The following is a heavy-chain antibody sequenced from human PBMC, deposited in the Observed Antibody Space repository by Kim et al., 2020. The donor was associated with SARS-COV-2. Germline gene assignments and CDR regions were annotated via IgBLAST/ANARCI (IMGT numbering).Heavy chain of an antibody. CDR3: AKDGLNYYGSGRSDDFDD. CDR2: ISYDGTNK. Sequence: GGSLRLSCAASGFTFSTYGMHWVRQAPGKGLEWDAYISYDGTNKYHADSVQGRFTISRDNSKNTLYLQMNSLRVEDTAVYYCAKDGLNYYGSGRSDDFDDWGQGTLFTLSS. V-gene: IGHV3-30*18. J-gene: IGHJ4*02. CDR1: GFTFSTYG. D-gene: IGHD3-10*01.